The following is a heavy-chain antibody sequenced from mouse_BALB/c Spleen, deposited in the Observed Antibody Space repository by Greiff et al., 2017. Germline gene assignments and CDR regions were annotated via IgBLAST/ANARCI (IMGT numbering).Heavy chain of an antibody. V-gene: IGHV1-82*01. CDR1: GYAFSSSW. J-gene: IGHJ3*01. CDR3: AREGVYYDPPFAY. CDR2: IYPGDGDT. Sequence: QVQLKQSGPELVKPGASVKISCKASGYAFSSSWMNWVKQRPGQGLEWIGRIYPGDGDTNYNGKFKGKATLTADKSSSTAYMQLSSLTSVDSAVYFCAREGVYYDPPFAYWGQGTLVTVSA. D-gene: IGHD2-4*01.